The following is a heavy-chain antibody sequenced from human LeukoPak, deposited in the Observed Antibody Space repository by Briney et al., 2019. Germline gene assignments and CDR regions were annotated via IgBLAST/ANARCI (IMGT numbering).Heavy chain of an antibody. Sequence: GASVKVSCKASGYTFTSYDINWVRQATGQGLEWMGWMNPNSGNTGYAQKFQGRVTMTRNTSISTAYMELSRLRSDDTAVYYCARLYSGYDYSPKLADYWGQGTLVTVSS. V-gene: IGHV1-8*01. CDR1: GYTFTSYD. D-gene: IGHD5-12*01. J-gene: IGHJ4*02. CDR3: ARLYSGYDYSPKLADY. CDR2: MNPNSGNT.